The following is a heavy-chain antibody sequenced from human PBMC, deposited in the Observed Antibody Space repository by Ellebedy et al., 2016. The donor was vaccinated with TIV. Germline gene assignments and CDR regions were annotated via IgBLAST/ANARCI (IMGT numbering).Heavy chain of an antibody. D-gene: IGHD5-24*01. CDR3: AKDQIAGDGRWVFDI. Sequence: GESLKISCAASGFTFSSYAMSWVRQAPGKGLECVSGLYGSGRGIFYSDSVKGRFTISRDNSKNTLYLQMNSLRAEDTAIYYCAKDQIAGDGRWVFDIWGQGTTVTVSS. V-gene: IGHV3-23*01. CDR2: LYGSGRGI. CDR1: GFTFSSYA. J-gene: IGHJ3*02.